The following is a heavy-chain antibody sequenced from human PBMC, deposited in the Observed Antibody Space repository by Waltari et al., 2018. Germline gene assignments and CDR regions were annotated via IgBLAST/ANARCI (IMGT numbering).Heavy chain of an antibody. V-gene: IGHV1-69*05. CDR1: GGTFSSYA. CDR3: ARDSHDSSASYNWFDP. Sequence: QVQLVQSGAEVKKPGSSVKVSCKASGGTFSSYAISWVRQAPGQGLEWMGGIIPIFGTANYDQKFQSRGTMTTDESTSKAYMELSSLRVEETAVYDCARDSHDSSASYNWFDPWGQGTLVTVSS. J-gene: IGHJ5*02. CDR2: IIPIFGTA. D-gene: IGHD6-6*01.